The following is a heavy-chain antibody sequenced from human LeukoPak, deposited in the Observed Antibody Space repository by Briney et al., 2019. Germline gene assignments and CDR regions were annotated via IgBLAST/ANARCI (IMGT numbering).Heavy chain of an antibody. Sequence: ASVKVSCMASGYTFTDYDINWVRQATGQGLEWLGWMNPNSGNTGYAQKFQGRVTMTRDTSITTAYMELSSLRSEDTAVYYCVRGGGYYDSSRKYFIRPPEYWGQGTLVTVSS. CDR3: VRGGGYYDSSRKYFIRPPEY. D-gene: IGHD3-22*01. V-gene: IGHV1-8*01. CDR1: GYTFTDYD. CDR2: MNPNSGNT. J-gene: IGHJ4*02.